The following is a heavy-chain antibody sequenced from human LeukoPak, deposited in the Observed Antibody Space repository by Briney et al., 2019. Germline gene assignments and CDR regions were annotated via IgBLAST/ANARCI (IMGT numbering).Heavy chain of an antibody. CDR1: GASISDYY. CDR2: IYAAET. J-gene: IGHJ4*02. V-gene: IGHV4-4*07. CDR3: ARHQGWLQWEY. Sequence: PSETLSLTCNVSGASISDYYWSWIRQSAGKGLEWIGRIYAAETDFNPSLKSRLTMSIDTSKNQFSLKLRSVTAAGTAVYYCARHQGWLQWEYWGQGTLVTVSS. D-gene: IGHD5-24*01.